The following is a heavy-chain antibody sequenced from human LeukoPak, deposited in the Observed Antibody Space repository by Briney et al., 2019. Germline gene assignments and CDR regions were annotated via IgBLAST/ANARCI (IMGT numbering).Heavy chain of an antibody. CDR1: GFTFSSYA. CDR2: ISGSGGST. J-gene: IGHJ4*02. Sequence: PGGSLRLSCAASGFTFSSYAMSWVRQAPGKGLEWVSAISGSGGSTHYADSVKGRFTISRDNSKKTLYIQMNSLRAEDTAVYYCARAWGPYPYFDYWGQGTLVTVSS. CDR3: ARAWGPYPYFDY. V-gene: IGHV3-23*01. D-gene: IGHD3-16*01.